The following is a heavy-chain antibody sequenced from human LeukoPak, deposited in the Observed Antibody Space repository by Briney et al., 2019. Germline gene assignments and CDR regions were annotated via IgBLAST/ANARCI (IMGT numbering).Heavy chain of an antibody. CDR1: GFTFSSYA. CDR3: ATDARSGSLTAEYFQH. Sequence: GGSLRLSCAASGFTFSSYAMSWVRQAPGKGLEWVSAISGSGGSTYYADSVKGRFTISRDNSKNTLYLQMNSLRAEDTAVYYCATDARSGSLTAEYFQHWGQGTLVTVSS. J-gene: IGHJ1*01. CDR2: ISGSGGST. V-gene: IGHV3-23*01. D-gene: IGHD1-26*01.